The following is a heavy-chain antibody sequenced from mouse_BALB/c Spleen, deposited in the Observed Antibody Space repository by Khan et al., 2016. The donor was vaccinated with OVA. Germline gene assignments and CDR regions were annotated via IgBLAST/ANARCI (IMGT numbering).Heavy chain of an antibody. D-gene: IGHD2-14*01. CDR3: VRDGAYHRNDGWFAY. CDR2: INTSNGYT. CDR1: GYTFTSYT. J-gene: IGHJ3*01. Sequence: QVQLQQSGAELARPGASVKMSCKASGYTFTSYTIHWIKLRPGQGLEWIGFINTSNGYTNYNQKFKEKATLTADKSSTTVYMQLSSLTSDDSAVYNCVRDGAYHRNDGWFAYWGQGTLVTVSA. V-gene: IGHV1-4*01.